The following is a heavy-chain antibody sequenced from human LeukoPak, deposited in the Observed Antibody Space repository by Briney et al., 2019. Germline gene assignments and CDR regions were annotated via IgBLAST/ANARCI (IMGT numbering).Heavy chain of an antibody. V-gene: IGHV3-13*01. Sequence: PGGSLRLSCAASGFTFSNYDMHRVRQATGKGLEWVSAIGSSGDTFYPASVRGRFTISRENAKNSLYLQMSTLRAGDTAVYYCARGGPTQNWYFDLWGRGTLVTVSS. J-gene: IGHJ2*01. CDR1: GFTFSNYD. D-gene: IGHD3-16*01. CDR3: ARGGPTQNWYFDL. CDR2: IGSSGDT.